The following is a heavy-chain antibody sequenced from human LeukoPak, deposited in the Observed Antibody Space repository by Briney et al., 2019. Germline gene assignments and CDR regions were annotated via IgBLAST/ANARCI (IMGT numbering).Heavy chain of an antibody. CDR3: AKEGLGYSSSLDYYYMDV. Sequence: GGSLRLSCAASGFTFSSYSMNWVRQAPGEGLEWVSSIRSSSSYIYYADAVKGRFTISRDNSKNTLYLQMNSLRAEDTAVYYCAKEGLGYSSSLDYYYMDVWGKGTTVTVSS. D-gene: IGHD6-13*01. CDR1: GFTFSSYS. V-gene: IGHV3-21*01. CDR2: IRSSSSYI. J-gene: IGHJ6*03.